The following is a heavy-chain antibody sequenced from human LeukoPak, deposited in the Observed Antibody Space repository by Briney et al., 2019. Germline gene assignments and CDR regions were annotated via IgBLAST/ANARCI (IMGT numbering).Heavy chain of an antibody. CDR1: GGSISSYY. Sequence: SETLSLTCTVSGGSISSYYWSWIRQPPGKGLEWIGSIYYSGSTYYNPSLKSRVTISVDTSKNQFSLKLSSVTAADTAVYYCARQLSIFGVVIIGYFDYWGQGTLVTVSS. CDR2: IYYSGST. J-gene: IGHJ4*02. D-gene: IGHD3-3*01. CDR3: ARQLSIFGVVIIGYFDY. V-gene: IGHV4-59*05.